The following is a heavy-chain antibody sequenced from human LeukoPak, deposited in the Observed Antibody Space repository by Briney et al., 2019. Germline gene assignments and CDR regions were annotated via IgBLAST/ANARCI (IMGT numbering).Heavy chain of an antibody. J-gene: IGHJ3*02. CDR2: IYYSGST. CDR3: ARHSPSYCSSTSCRADDAFDI. V-gene: IGHV4-39*01. Sequence: SETLSLTCTVSGGSISSSSYYWGWIRQPPGKGLEWIGSIYYSGSTYYNPSLKSRVTISVDTSRNQFSLKLSSVTAADTAVYYCARHSPSYCSSTSCRADDAFDIWGQGTMVTVSS. CDR1: GGSISSSSYY. D-gene: IGHD2-2*01.